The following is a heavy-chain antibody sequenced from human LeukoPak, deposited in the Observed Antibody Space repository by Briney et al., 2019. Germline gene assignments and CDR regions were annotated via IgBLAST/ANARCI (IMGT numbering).Heavy chain of an antibody. J-gene: IGHJ4*02. CDR3: ARETYSNYGLAYFDY. V-gene: IGHV3-69-1*02. CDR2: ITIGSTI. CDR1: GFTFSGQY. D-gene: IGHD4-11*01. Sequence: GGSLRLSCLASGFTFSGQYMNWVRQAPGKGLEWVSYITIGSTIYYADSVKGRFTISRDNAKNSLYLQMNSLRAEDTAVYYCARETYSNYGLAYFDYWGQGTLVTVSS.